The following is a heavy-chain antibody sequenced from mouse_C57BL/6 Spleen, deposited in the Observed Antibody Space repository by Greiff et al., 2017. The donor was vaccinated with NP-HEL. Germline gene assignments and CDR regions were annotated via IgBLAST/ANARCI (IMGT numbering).Heavy chain of an antibody. D-gene: IGHD2-1*01. CDR1: GYSITSGYY. Sequence: DVKLQESGPGLVKPSQSLYLTCSVTGYSITSGYYWNWIRQFPGNKLEWMGYISYDGSNNYNQSLKNRNSLTRDTSKNQFFLKLNSVTTEDTATYYCAREVTGFDYWGQGTTLTVSS. CDR3: AREVTGFDY. V-gene: IGHV3-6*01. CDR2: ISYDGSN. J-gene: IGHJ2*01.